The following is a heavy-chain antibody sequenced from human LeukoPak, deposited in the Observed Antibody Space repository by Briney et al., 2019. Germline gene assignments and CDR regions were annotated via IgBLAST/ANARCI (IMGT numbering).Heavy chain of an antibody. V-gene: IGHV1-18*01. CDR2: ISAYNGNT. J-gene: IGHJ3*02. D-gene: IGHD3-22*01. Sequence: ASVKVSCKASGYTFTSYGISWVRQAPGQGLEWMGWISAYNGNTNYAQKLQGRVTITTDTSTSTAYMELRSMRSDDTAVYYCARHQSYYASSGYYYLSAFDIWGQGTLVTVSP. CDR1: GYTFTSYG. CDR3: ARHQSYYASSGYYYLSAFDI.